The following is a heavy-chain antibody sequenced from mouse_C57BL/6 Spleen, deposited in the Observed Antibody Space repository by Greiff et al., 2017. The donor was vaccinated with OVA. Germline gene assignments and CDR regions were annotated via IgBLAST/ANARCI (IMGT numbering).Heavy chain of an antibody. CDR1: GYTFTDYY. J-gene: IGHJ2*01. D-gene: IGHD1-1*02. V-gene: IGHV1-76*01. Sequence: QVQLQQSGAELVRPGASVKLSCKASGYTFTDYYINWVKQRPGQGLEWIARIYPGSGNTYYNEKFKGKATLTAEKSSSTAYMQLSSLTSEDSAVYFCARCYGGNYVFFDYWGQGTTLTVSS. CDR2: IYPGSGNT. CDR3: ARCYGGNYVFFDY.